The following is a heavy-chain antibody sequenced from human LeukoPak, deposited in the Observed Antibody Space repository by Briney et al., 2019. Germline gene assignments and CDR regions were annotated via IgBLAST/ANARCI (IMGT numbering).Heavy chain of an antibody. Sequence: SETLSLTCTVSGGSISSYYWSWIRQPPGKGLEWIGYIYYSGSTNYNPSLKSRVTISVDTSKNQFSLKLSSVTAADTAVYYCARYNSGYDIRTFLVAEYGMDVWGQGTTVTVSS. J-gene: IGHJ6*02. CDR2: IYYSGST. D-gene: IGHD5-12*01. V-gene: IGHV4-59*01. CDR1: GGSISSYY. CDR3: ARYNSGYDIRTFLVAEYGMDV.